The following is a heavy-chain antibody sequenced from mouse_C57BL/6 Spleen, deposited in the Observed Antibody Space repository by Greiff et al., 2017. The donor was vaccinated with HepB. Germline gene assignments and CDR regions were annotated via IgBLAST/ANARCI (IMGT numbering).Heavy chain of an antibody. Sequence: VQLQQSGPELVKPGASVKISCKASGYSFTSYYIHWVKQRPGQGLEWIGWIYPGSGNTKYNEKFKGKATLTADTSSSTAYMQLSSLTSEDSAVYYCARPLYDYDAYAMDYWGQGTSVTVSS. J-gene: IGHJ4*01. CDR3: ARPLYDYDAYAMDY. CDR1: GYSFTSYY. CDR2: IYPGSGNT. V-gene: IGHV1-66*01. D-gene: IGHD2-4*01.